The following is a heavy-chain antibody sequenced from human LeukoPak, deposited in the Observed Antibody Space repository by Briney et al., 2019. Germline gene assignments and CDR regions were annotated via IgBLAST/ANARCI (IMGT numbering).Heavy chain of an antibody. J-gene: IGHJ5*02. D-gene: IGHD3-3*01. V-gene: IGHV3-13*01. CDR3: ARGNAREYDFWSGYYGANWFDP. Sequence: GGSLRLSCAASGFTFSSYDMHWVRQATGKGLEWVSAIGTAGDTYYPGSVKGRFTISRENAKNSLYLQMNSLRAGDTAVYYCARGNAREYDFWSGYYGANWFDPWGQGTLVTVSS. CDR1: GFTFSSYD. CDR2: IGTAGDT.